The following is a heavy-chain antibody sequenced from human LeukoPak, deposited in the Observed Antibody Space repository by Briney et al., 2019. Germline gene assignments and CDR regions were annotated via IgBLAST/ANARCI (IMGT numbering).Heavy chain of an antibody. CDR3: ARDYYDSSGYEESPDWYLDL. CDR1: GGSISSYY. Sequence: KASETLSLTCTVSGGSISSYYWSWIRQPPGKGLEWIGYIYYSGSTNYNPSLKSRVTISVDTSKNQFSLKLSSVTAADTAVYYCARDYYDSSGYEESPDWYLDLWGRGTLVTVSS. J-gene: IGHJ2*01. CDR2: IYYSGST. D-gene: IGHD3-22*01. V-gene: IGHV4-59*01.